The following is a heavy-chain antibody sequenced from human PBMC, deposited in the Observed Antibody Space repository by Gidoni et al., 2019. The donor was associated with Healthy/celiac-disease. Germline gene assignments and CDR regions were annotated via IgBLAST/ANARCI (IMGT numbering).Heavy chain of an antibody. Sequence: EVQLLESGGGLVQPGGSLRLSCAASGFTFSSYAMSWVRQDPGKGLEWVSAISGSGGSTYYADSVKGRFTISRDNSKNTLYLQMNSLRAEDTAVYYCAKDEILGEYYYYGMDVWGQGTTVTVSS. J-gene: IGHJ6*02. CDR1: GFTFSSYA. D-gene: IGHD1-26*01. CDR3: AKDEILGEYYYYGMDV. V-gene: IGHV3-23*01. CDR2: ISGSGGST.